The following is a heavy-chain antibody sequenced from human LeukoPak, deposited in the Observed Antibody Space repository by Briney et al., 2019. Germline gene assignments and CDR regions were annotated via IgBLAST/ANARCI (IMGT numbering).Heavy chain of an antibody. Sequence: SETLSLTCTVSGGSISSYFWSWIRQPPGKGLEWIGCIHYSGNTNHNPSLKSRATISVDTSKNHFSLKLSSVTAADTAVYYCARASGYSGYDRAAEYFQHWGQGTLVTVSS. V-gene: IGHV4-59*01. J-gene: IGHJ1*01. CDR2: IHYSGNT. CDR3: ARASGYSGYDRAAEYFQH. D-gene: IGHD5-12*01. CDR1: GGSISSYF.